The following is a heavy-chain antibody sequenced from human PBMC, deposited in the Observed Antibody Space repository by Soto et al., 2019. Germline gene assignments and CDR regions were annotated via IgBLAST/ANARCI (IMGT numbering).Heavy chain of an antibody. CDR3: ARDRRTTTVVTHYFDY. CDR2: MIPIFGRA. Sequence: QVQLVQSGAEVKKPGSSVKVSCKTSGGTFRSYAIRWVRQAPGQGLGWMGGMIPIFGRANYAQKFQGRVTITAHESTSTAYMELSSLRSEDTAVYYCARDRRTTTVVTHYFDYWGQGTLVTVSS. J-gene: IGHJ4*02. D-gene: IGHD4-17*01. CDR1: GGTFRSYA. V-gene: IGHV1-69*13.